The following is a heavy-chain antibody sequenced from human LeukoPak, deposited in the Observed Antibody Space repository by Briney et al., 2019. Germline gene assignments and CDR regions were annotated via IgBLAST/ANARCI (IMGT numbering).Heavy chain of an antibody. D-gene: IGHD6-13*01. Sequence: PSETLSLTCAVYGGSFSGYYWSWIRQPPGKGLEWIGEINHSGSTNYNPSLKSRVTISVDTSKNQFSLKLSSVTAADTAVYYCARRDRISSSFDYWGQGTLVTVSS. CDR3: ARRDRISSSFDY. CDR1: GGSFSGYY. CDR2: INHSGST. J-gene: IGHJ4*02. V-gene: IGHV4-34*01.